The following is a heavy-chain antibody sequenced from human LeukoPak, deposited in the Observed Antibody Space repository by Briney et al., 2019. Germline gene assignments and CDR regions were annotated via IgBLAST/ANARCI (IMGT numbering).Heavy chain of an antibody. CDR1: GFTFDDYA. J-gene: IGHJ3*02. D-gene: IGHD3-16*01. V-gene: IGHV3-9*01. CDR2: ISWNSGRI. Sequence: GGSLRLSCAASGFTFDDYAMHWVRHAPGKGLEWVSGISWNSGRIGYADSVKGRFTISRDNAKNSLYLQMNSLRVEDTALYYCAKDFYRLGEFDAFDNWGQRTMVTVSS. CDR3: AKDFYRLGEFDAFDN.